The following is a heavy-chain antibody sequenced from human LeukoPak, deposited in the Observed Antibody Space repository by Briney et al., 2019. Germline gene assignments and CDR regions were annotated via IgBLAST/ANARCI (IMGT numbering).Heavy chain of an antibody. V-gene: IGHV3-23*01. CDR2: TSGNGVKT. CDR3: AKDAGWPFDY. CDR1: GFIFSTYA. D-gene: IGHD6-19*01. J-gene: IGHJ4*02. Sequence: PGGSLRLSCAAPGFIFSTYALSWVRQAPGKGLEWVSATSGNGVKTYYADSVKGRFTISRDNSKSTLYLQMNSLRAEDTAVYYCAKDAGWPFDYWGQGTLVTVSS.